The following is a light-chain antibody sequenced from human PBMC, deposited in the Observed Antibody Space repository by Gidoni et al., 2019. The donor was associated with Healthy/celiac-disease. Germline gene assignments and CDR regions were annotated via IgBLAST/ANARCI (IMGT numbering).Light chain of an antibody. V-gene: IGKV1-33*01. J-gene: IGKJ2*01. Sequence: DIQLTPSPSSLSASVGDRVTITCQASQDISNYLNWYQQKPGKAPKLLIYDASNLETGVPSRFSGSGSGTDFTLTISSLQPEDIATYYCQQYDNLPRTFXQXTKLEIK. CDR1: QDISNY. CDR3: QQYDNLPRT. CDR2: DAS.